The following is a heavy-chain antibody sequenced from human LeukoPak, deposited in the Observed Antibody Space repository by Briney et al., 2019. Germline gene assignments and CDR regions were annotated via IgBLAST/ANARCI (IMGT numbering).Heavy chain of an antibody. CDR2: ISTRGSSR. V-gene: IGHV3-48*03. J-gene: IGHJ4*02. CDR1: GFTFSSYD. D-gene: IGHD1-26*01. CDR3: ARDSTGSYFRLGY. Sequence: PGGSLRLSCAVSGFTFSSYDMNWVRQAPGKGLEWVSYISTRGSSRSYADSVKGRFTISRDNAKNSLYLQMHSLRADDTAVYYCARDSTGSYFRLGYWGQGTLVTVPS.